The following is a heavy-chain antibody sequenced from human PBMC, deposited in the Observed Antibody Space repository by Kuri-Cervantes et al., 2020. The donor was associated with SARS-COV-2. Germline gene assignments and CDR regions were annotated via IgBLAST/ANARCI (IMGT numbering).Heavy chain of an antibody. CDR1: GGSISAGSYS. Sequence: SCTVSGGSISAGSYSWNWIRQTAGRGLEWIGHIYTSGSSSYNPSLNSRVTISVDTSKNQFSLKLSSVTAADTAVYYCAALTIFGVGNAFDIWGQGTMVTVSS. CDR2: IYTSGSS. D-gene: IGHD3-3*01. V-gene: IGHV4-61*09. CDR3: AALTIFGVGNAFDI. J-gene: IGHJ3*02.